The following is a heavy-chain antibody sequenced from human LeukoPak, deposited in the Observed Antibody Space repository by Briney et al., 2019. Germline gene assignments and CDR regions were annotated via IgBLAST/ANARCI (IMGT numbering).Heavy chain of an antibody. J-gene: IGHJ5*02. V-gene: IGHV4-61*02. CDR2: IYTSGST. CDR3: ATRIQPRGFGP. CDR1: GGSISSGSYY. D-gene: IGHD1-14*01. Sequence: PSETLSLTCTVSGGSISSGSYYWSWIRQPAGKGLEWIGRIYTSGSTNYNPSLKSRVTISVDTSKNQFSLKLSSVTAADTAVYYCATRIQPRGFGPWGQGTLVTVSS.